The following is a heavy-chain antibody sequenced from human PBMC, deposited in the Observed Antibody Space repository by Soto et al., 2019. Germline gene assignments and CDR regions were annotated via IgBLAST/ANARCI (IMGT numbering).Heavy chain of an antibody. CDR2: IYPGDSDT. J-gene: IGHJ4*02. CDR1: GNSFTTYW. Sequence: GESLKISCQGSGNSFTTYWIAWVRQMPGKGPEWLGIIYPGDSDTRYSPSFQGQVTISADKSISTAYLQWSSLKASDTAMYYCARQGYTYGYDYWGQGTQVTVSS. CDR3: ARQGYTYGYDY. D-gene: IGHD5-18*01. V-gene: IGHV5-51*01.